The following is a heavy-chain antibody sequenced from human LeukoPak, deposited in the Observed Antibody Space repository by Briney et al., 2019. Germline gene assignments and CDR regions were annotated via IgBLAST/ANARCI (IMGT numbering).Heavy chain of an antibody. V-gene: IGHV3-30*03. CDR3: VKRRRDSSGHFDS. CDR2: ISYDGGIK. Sequence: GGSLRLTCAASGLTFSRYGINWVRQAPGKGLEWVAVISYDGGIKYYADSVKGRFTISRDNSKNTLYLEMNSLGAEDTAVYYCVKRRRDSSGHFDSWGQGTLVTVSS. J-gene: IGHJ4*02. CDR1: GLTFSRYG. D-gene: IGHD3-22*01.